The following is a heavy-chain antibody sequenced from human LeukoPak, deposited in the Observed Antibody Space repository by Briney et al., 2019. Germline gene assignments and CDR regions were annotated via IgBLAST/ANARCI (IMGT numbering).Heavy chain of an antibody. CDR3: ARAHSSSWTFYYYYYGMDV. J-gene: IGHJ6*02. V-gene: IGHV1-2*02. Sequence: ASVKVSCKASGYTFTGYYMHWVRQAPGQGLEWMGWINPNSGGTNYAQKFQGRVTMTRDTSISTAYMGLSRLRSDDTAVYYCARAHSSSWTFYYYYYGMDVWGQGTTVTVSS. CDR1: GYTFTGYY. D-gene: IGHD6-13*01. CDR2: INPNSGGT.